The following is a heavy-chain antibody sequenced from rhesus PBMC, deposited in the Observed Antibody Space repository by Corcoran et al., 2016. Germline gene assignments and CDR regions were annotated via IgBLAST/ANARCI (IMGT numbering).Heavy chain of an antibody. D-gene: IGHD2-33*01. Sequence: QLQLQESGPGLVKPSETLSLTCSVSGGSIRRYYWRWIRQSPGKGLEWIGRISGSGGNTDYNPSLKSRVTISTDTSENQFSLSLNSMTAADTAVYYCARDRAVTRPFDNWGQGVLVTVSS. CDR3: ARDRAVTRPFDN. CDR1: GGSIRRYY. CDR2: ISGSGGNT. V-gene: IGHV4-173*01. J-gene: IGHJ4*01.